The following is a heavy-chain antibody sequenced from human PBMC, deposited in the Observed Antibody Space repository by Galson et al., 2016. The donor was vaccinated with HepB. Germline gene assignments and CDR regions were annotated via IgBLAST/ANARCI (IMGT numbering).Heavy chain of an antibody. D-gene: IGHD6-13*01. J-gene: IGHJ4*02. CDR2: IKQDGSEK. V-gene: IGHV3-7*01. CDR1: GFTFSDYY. Sequence: SLRLSCAASGFTFSDYYMSWVRQPPGKGLEWVANIKQDGSEKYYVDSVKGRFTISRDNAKNSLYLQMNSLRAEDTAVYYCARAAERWSSSHGKYWGQGTLVTVSS. CDR3: ARAAERWSSSHGKY.